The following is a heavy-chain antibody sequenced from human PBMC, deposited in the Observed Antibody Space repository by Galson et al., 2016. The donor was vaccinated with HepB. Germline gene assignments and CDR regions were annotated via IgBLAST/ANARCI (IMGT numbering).Heavy chain of an antibody. J-gene: IGHJ3*02. CDR1: GFTLRSYY. D-gene: IGHD5-24*01. V-gene: IGHV3-21*01. CDR3: ARDRGMATILDAFDI. CDR2: ISSGSSYI. Sequence: SLRLSCAASGFTLRSYYMNWVRQAPGKGLEWVSCISSGSSYIYYAGSVKGRFTISRDNAKNSLYLQMNNLRAEDTAVYYCARDRGMATILDAFDIWGQGTMVTVSS.